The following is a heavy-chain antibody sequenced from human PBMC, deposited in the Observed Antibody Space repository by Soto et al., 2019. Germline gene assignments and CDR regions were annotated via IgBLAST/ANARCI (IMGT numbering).Heavy chain of an antibody. D-gene: IGHD3-22*01. J-gene: IGHJ1*01. CDR3: ARVFQDDSSGYYPTLEYFQH. CDR2: IYYGGST. V-gene: IGHV4-31*11. Sequence: SETLSLTCAVSGGSISSGGYYWSWIRQHPGKGLEWIGYIYYGGSTYYNPSLKSRVTISVDTSKNQFSLKLSSVTAADTAVYYCARVFQDDSSGYYPTLEYFQHWGQGTLVTVSS. CDR1: GGSISSGGYY.